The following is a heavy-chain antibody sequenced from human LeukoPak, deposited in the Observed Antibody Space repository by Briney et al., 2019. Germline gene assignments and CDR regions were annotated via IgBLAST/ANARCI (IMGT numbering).Heavy chain of an antibody. CDR2: ISGSGGST. V-gene: IGHV3-23*01. CDR1: GFTFSSYA. Sequence: GGSLRLSCAASGFTFSSYAMSWVRQAPGKGLEWVLAISGSGGSTYYADSVKVRFTISRDNSKNTLYLQMNSLRAEDTAVYYCAKRRDIVVVVAARDYFDYWGQGTLVTVSS. CDR3: AKRRDIVVVVAARDYFDY. D-gene: IGHD2-15*01. J-gene: IGHJ4*02.